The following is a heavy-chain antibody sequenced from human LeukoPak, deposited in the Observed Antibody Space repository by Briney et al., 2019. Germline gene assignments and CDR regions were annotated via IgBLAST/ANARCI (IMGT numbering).Heavy chain of an antibody. CDR3: ARAGYYDFWSGHYTPFHFDY. V-gene: IGHV4-38-2*02. CDR1: GYSISSGYY. D-gene: IGHD3-3*01. J-gene: IGHJ4*02. Sequence: SETLSFTCTVSGYSISSGYYWGWIRQPPGKGLEWIGYIYYSGSTNYNPSLKSRVTISVDTSKNQFSLKLSSVTAAGTAVYYCARAGYYDFWSGHYTPFHFDYWGQGTLVTVSS. CDR2: IYYSGST.